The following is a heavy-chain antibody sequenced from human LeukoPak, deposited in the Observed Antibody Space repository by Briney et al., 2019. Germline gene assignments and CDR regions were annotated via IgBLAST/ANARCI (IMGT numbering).Heavy chain of an antibody. V-gene: IGHV3-7*03. D-gene: IGHD6-19*01. Sequence: GGSLRLSCAASGFTFNSYWMTWVRQAPGKGLEWVADIKQDGSDKYYAGSVKGRFTISRDNTKNSLYLQMNSLRAEDTAVYFCARYNSAWKTDDYWGQGTLVTVTA. CDR1: GFTFNSYW. CDR2: IKQDGSDK. J-gene: IGHJ4*02. CDR3: ARYNSAWKTDDY.